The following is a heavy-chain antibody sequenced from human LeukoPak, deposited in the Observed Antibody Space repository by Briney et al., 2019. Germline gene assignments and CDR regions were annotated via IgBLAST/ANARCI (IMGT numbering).Heavy chain of an antibody. CDR2: IYYSGST. D-gene: IGHD6-13*01. V-gene: IGHV4-59*01. J-gene: IGHJ2*01. Sequence: KPSETLSLTCTVSGGSISSYYWSWIRQPPGKGLEWIGYIYYSGSTNYNPSLKSRVTISVDTSKNQFSLKLSSVTAADTAVYYCASSSSEAAAGIFDLWGRGTLVTVSS. CDR1: GGSISSYY. CDR3: ASSSSEAAAGIFDL.